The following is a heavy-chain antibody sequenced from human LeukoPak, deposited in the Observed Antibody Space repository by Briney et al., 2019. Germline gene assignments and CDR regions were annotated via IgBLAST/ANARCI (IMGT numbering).Heavy chain of an antibody. D-gene: IGHD6-19*01. CDR3: AKRDFVRGSGRYFDY. Sequence: GGSLRLSCAASGFTFSSYGMHWVRQAPGKGLEWVAVISYDGSNKYYADSVKGRFTISRDNSKNTLYLQMNSLRAEDTAVYYCAKRDFVRGSGRYFDYWGQGTLVTVSS. CDR2: ISYDGSNK. CDR1: GFTFSSYG. V-gene: IGHV3-30*18. J-gene: IGHJ4*02.